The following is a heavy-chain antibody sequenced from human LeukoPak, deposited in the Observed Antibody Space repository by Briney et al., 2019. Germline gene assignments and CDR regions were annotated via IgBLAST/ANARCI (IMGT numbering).Heavy chain of an antibody. Sequence: ASVKVSCKASGYTFLHYDFNWVRQAPGHGLEWVGWISPYNGNTKYKQSLQGRFTMSTDASMTTAYLEMTGLTSDDTAVYYCAREINGAFDYWGQGTVVTVSS. D-gene: IGHD3-10*01. CDR3: AREINGAFDY. CDR2: ISPYNGNT. V-gene: IGHV1-18*01. CDR1: GYTFLHYD. J-gene: IGHJ4*02.